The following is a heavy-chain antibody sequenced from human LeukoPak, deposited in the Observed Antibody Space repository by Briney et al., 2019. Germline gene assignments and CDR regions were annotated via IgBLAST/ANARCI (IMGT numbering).Heavy chain of an antibody. CDR2: IKRKIEGGTA. Sequence: GGSLRLSCAASGFTFSNAWMSWVRQAPGKGLEWVGRIKRKIEGGTADYAAPVKGRFTISRGDSTSTLLLQMNSLKTEDTAVYYCAAGVGTSDVDYWGQGTLVTVSS. J-gene: IGHJ4*02. CDR3: AAGVGTSDVDY. CDR1: GFTFSNAW. D-gene: IGHD1-26*01. V-gene: IGHV3-15*01.